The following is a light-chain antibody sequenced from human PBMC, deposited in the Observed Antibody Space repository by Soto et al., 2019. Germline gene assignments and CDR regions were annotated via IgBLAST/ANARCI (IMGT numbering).Light chain of an antibody. Sequence: EIVLTQSPGTLSLSPGERATISCRASQSISSSQLVWYQQKPGQAPGLLIYVASSRATGIPDRFSGSGSGTDFSLTISRLEPEDFAVYYCQQYGSSITFGQGTRLEIK. V-gene: IGKV3-20*01. CDR3: QQYGSSIT. CDR1: QSISSSQ. CDR2: VAS. J-gene: IGKJ5*01.